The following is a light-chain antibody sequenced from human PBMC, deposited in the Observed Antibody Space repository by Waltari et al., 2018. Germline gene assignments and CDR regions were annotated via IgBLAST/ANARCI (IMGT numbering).Light chain of an antibody. CDR2: QDT. CDR3: QAWDISTYHVV. Sequence: SYELTQPPSVSVSPGQTAIITCSGDKLGDKYACWYQQKPGQSPVLVLYQDTKRPSGIPERFSGSNSGNTATLTISGTQAMDEADYYCQAWDISTYHVVFGGGTKLTVL. V-gene: IGLV3-1*01. CDR1: KLGDKY. J-gene: IGLJ2*01.